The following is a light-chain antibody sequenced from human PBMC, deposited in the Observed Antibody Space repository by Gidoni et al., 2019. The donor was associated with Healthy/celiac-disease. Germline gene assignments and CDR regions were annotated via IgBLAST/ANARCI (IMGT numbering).Light chain of an antibody. CDR2: EVS. J-gene: IGLJ2*01. CDR3: SSYTSSSTYVV. CDR1: SSDVGGYNY. V-gene: IGLV2-14*01. Sequence: QSALTQPASVSGSTGQSITISCTGTSSDVGGYNYVSWYQQHPGKAPKLMIYEVSNRPSGVSNLFSGSKSGNTASLTISGIQAEDEADYYCSSYTSSSTYVVFGGGTKLTVL.